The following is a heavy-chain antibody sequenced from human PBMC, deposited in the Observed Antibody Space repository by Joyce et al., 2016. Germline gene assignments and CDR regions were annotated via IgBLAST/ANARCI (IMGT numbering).Heavy chain of an antibody. D-gene: IGHD3-10*01. Sequence: QVQLQEWGAGLLKPSETLSLTCAVYGGSLSGYYWSWIRQAPGMGLEWIGEVNDRGRTNDNPSLKCRATTSMDTSKNQFSLRLTTVTAAETAVYFCARARRWIILARGEMGEYLQHWGRGTVVIVSS. CDR3: ARARRWIILARGEMGEYLQH. V-gene: IGHV4-34*04. CDR2: VNDRGRT. CDR1: GGSLSGYY. J-gene: IGHJ1*01.